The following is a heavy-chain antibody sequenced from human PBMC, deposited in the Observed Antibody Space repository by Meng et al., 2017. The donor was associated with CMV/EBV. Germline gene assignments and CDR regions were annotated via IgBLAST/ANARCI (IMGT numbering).Heavy chain of an antibody. J-gene: IGHJ3*02. D-gene: IGHD6-13*01. CDR3: AKDPGLKILVYAFDI. V-gene: IGHV3-9*01. CDR1: GFTFDDYA. Sequence: SLKISCAASGFTFDDYAMHWVRQAPGKGLEWVSGISWNSGSIGYADSVKGRFTISRDNAKNSLYLQMNSLRAEDTALYYCAKDPGLKILVYAFDIWGQGTMVTVSS. CDR2: ISWNSGSI.